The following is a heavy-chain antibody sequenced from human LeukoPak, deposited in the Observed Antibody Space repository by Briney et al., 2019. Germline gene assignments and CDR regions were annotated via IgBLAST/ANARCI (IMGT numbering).Heavy chain of an antibody. V-gene: IGHV3-74*01. CDR2: INSDGSST. CDR1: GFTFSSYW. Sequence: GGSLRLSCAASGFTFSSYWMHWVRQAPGKGLVWVSRINSDGSSTSYADSVKGRFTISRDNAENTLYLQMNSLRAEDTAVYYCARAPCGGDCYFYYYYMDVWGKGTTVTISS. D-gene: IGHD2-21*02. J-gene: IGHJ6*03. CDR3: ARAPCGGDCYFYYYYMDV.